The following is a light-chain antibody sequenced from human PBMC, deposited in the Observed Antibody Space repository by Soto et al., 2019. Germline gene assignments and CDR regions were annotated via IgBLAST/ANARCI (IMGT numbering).Light chain of an antibody. CDR3: QSYDSSLSGYVV. V-gene: IGLV1-40*01. J-gene: IGLJ2*01. CDR1: SSNIGAGYD. Sequence: QSVLTQPPSVSRAPGQRVTISCTGSSSNIGAGYDVHWYQQLPGTAPKLLIYGNSNRPSGVPDRFSGSKSGTSASLANTGLQAEDEADYYCQSYDSSLSGYVVFGGGTKLTVL. CDR2: GNS.